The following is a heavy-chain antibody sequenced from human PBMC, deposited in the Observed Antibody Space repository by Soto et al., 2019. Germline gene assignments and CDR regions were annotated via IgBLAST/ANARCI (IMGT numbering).Heavy chain of an antibody. J-gene: IGHJ2*01. Sequence: EVQLLESGGDSVQPGGSVRLSCAGSGFTFINYAMNWVRQAPGKGLEWVSTISGGGDATFFADSVRGRFTFSRDNSKNTVALQMNSLGVDDTAAYYCAKKVVVSTSRPDYWYFDLWGRGTLVTVSS. V-gene: IGHV3-23*01. CDR2: ISGGGDAT. CDR3: AKKVVVSTSRPDYWYFDL. CDR1: GFTFINYA. D-gene: IGHD2-21*01.